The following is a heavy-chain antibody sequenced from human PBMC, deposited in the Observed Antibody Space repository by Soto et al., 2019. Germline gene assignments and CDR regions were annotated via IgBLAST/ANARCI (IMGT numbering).Heavy chain of an antibody. Sequence: SVKVSCKASGGTFSSYAISWVRQAPGQGLEWMGGIIPIFGTANYAQKFQGRVTITADESTSTAYMELSSLRSEDTAVYYCARDSSGWYRPFGYWGQGTLVTVSS. J-gene: IGHJ4*02. CDR2: IIPIFGTA. CDR1: GGTFSSYA. V-gene: IGHV1-69*13. CDR3: ARDSSGWYRPFGY. D-gene: IGHD6-19*01.